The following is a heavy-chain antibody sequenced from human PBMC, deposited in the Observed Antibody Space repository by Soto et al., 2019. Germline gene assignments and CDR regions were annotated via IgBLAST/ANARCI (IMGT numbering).Heavy chain of an antibody. CDR2: INHSGST. CDR3: ARVPVRVPAVISY. J-gene: IGHJ4*02. CDR1: GGSFSGYY. Sequence: SETLSLTCAVYGGSFSGYYWSWIRQPPGKGLEWIGEINHSGSTNYNPSLKSRVTISVDTPKNQFSLKLSSVTAADTAVYYCARVPVRVPAVISYGGQGTLVTVSS. V-gene: IGHV4-34*01. D-gene: IGHD2-2*01.